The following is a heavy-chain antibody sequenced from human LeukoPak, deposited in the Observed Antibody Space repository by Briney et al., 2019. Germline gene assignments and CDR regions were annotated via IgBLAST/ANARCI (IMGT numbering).Heavy chain of an antibody. CDR1: GYTFTSNW. D-gene: IGHD5-12*01. J-gene: IGHJ5*02. CDR3: ARDHSSVDKSWWFDP. CDR2: INPNGGST. Sequence: GASVKVSCKTSGYTFTSNWMHWVRQAPGQGLEWMGIINPNGGSTIYAQKFQGRVTVTRDTSSNTVYMELSSLRSEDTAIYYCARDHSSVDKSWWFDPWGQGTLVTVSS. V-gene: IGHV1-46*01.